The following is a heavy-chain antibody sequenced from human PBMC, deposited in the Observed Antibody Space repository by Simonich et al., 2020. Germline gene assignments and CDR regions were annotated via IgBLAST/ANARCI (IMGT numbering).Heavy chain of an antibody. Sequence: GGGLVQPGGSLRLSCAASGFTFSSYAMSWVRQAPGKGLEWVSANSGSGGSTYYADSVKGRFTISRDNSKNTLYLQMKSLRAEDTAVYYCAKDLGERITMIVVVIDSFDIWGQGTMVTVSS. CDR2: NSGSGGST. J-gene: IGHJ3*02. D-gene: IGHD3-22*01. CDR1: GFTFSSYA. CDR3: AKDLGERITMIVVVIDSFDI. V-gene: IGHV3-23*01.